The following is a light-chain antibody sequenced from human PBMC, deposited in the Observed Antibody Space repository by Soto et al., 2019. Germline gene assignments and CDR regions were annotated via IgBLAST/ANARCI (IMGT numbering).Light chain of an antibody. CDR1: RSVSSRY. CDR3: QQFGDSPPAFT. Sequence: ESMLTQSPGTLSLSPGDRATLSCRASRSVSSRYITWYQQKPGQAPRLLIYCASIRATGIPDRFSGSGSGTDFTLTISRLEAEDFAVSYCQQFGDSPPAFTFGQGTKLEI. CDR2: CAS. V-gene: IGKV3-20*01. J-gene: IGKJ2*01.